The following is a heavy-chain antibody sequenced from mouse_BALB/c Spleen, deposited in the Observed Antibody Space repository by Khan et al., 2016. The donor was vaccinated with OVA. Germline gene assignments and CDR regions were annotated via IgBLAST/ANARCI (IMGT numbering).Heavy chain of an antibody. Sequence: EVQLVESGGDVVKPGGSLKLSCAASGFTFSTYGMSWVRQTPDKRLEWVATVSTGGHYTYYPDTVKVRFTISRDNAKDTLYLQMSSLKSEDTAMLYCARLAYFYDSEGFAYWGQGTLVTVSA. CDR3: ARLAYFYDSEGFAY. CDR2: VSTGGHYT. V-gene: IGHV5-6*01. CDR1: GFTFSTYG. D-gene: IGHD1-1*01. J-gene: IGHJ3*01.